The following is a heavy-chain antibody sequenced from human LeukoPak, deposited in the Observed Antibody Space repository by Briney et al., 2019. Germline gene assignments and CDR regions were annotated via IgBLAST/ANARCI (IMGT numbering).Heavy chain of an antibody. Sequence: SQTLSLTCTVSRGSISSGGYYWSWIRQHPGKGLEWIGYIYYSGNTYYNPSLKSRVTISVDTSKNQFSLKLSSVTAADTAVYFCARGPRVGRAFDIWGQGTMVTVSA. CDR3: ARGPRVGRAFDI. V-gene: IGHV4-31*03. CDR2: IYYSGNT. J-gene: IGHJ3*02. D-gene: IGHD1-14*01. CDR1: RGSISSGGYY.